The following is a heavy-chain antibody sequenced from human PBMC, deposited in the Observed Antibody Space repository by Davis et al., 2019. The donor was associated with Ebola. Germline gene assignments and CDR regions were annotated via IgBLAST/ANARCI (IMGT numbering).Heavy chain of an antibody. V-gene: IGHV6-1*01. CDR3: ARGWLRGYLDY. CDR1: GDSVSGASGA. J-gene: IGHJ4*02. D-gene: IGHD5-12*01. Sequence: HSQILSLTCAISGDSVSGASGAWNWIRQSPSRGLEWLGRTYYYRSRWHYDYAISVKSRITINADSSKNQLSLQLKSVIPEDTAVYYCARGWLRGYLDYWGQGTLVTVSS. CDR2: TYYYRSRWHY.